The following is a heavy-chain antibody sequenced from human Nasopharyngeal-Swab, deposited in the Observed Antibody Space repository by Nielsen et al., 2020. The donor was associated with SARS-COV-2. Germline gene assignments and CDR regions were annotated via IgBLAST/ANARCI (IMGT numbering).Heavy chain of an antibody. Sequence: GGSLRLTCAASGFTFSSYWMHWVRQAPGKGLVWVSRINSDGSSTSSADYVKGRFTISRDNAKNTLYLQMNSLRAEDTAVYYCAIIAAAGTHYWGQGTLVTVSS. D-gene: IGHD6-13*01. CDR1: GFTFSSYW. J-gene: IGHJ4*02. V-gene: IGHV3-74*01. CDR3: AIIAAAGTHY. CDR2: INSDGSST.